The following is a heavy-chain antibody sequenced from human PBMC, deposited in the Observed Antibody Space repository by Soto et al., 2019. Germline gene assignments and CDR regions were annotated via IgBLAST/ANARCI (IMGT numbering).Heavy chain of an antibody. CDR1: GFTFSSYA. D-gene: IGHD6-19*01. Sequence: QVQLVESGGGVVQPGRSPRLSCAASGFTFSSYAMHWVRQAPGKGLEWVAVISYDGSNKYYADSVKGRFTISRDNSKNTPYLQMNSLRAEDTAVYYCARGGSGWYKDGMDVWGQGTTVTVSS. CDR2: ISYDGSNK. CDR3: ARGGSGWYKDGMDV. V-gene: IGHV3-30-3*01. J-gene: IGHJ6*02.